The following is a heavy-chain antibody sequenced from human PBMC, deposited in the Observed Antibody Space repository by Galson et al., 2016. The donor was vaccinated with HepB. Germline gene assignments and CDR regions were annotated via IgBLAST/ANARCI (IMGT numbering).Heavy chain of an antibody. J-gene: IGHJ4*02. V-gene: IGHV5-51*01. D-gene: IGHD6-19*01. CDR3: AATRAGWFGWVY. CDR2: IYLADSHT. Sequence: QSGAEVKKPGESLKISCKGSGDSFSNYWIGWVRQMPGDGLEWMGIIYLADSHTKYSPSFQGQVTISAAKSINTAYVQWSTLTASDTAMYYCAATRAGWFGWVYWGQGTLVTFSS. CDR1: GDSFSNYW.